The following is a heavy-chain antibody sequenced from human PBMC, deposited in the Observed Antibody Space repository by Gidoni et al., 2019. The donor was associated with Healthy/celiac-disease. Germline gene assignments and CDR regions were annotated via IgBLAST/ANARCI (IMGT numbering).Heavy chain of an antibody. J-gene: IGHJ6*04. CDR2: IFSNDEK. V-gene: IGHV2-26*01. Sequence: GFSLSNARMGVIWIRQPPWKALEWLAHIFSNDEKSYSPSLKSRLTISKDTSKSQVVLTITSMDPVDTATYYCARIIAAAADVWGKGTKVTVSS. D-gene: IGHD6-13*01. CDR1: GFSLSNARMG. CDR3: ARIIAAAADV.